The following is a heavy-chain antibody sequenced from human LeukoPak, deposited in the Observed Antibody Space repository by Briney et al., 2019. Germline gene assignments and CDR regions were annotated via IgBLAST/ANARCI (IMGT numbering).Heavy chain of an antibody. CDR2: ISSSSRYI. Sequence: GGSLRLSCAASGFTFSSDSMNWVRQAPGKGLEWVSSISSSSRYISYADSVKGRFNISRDNDKNSLYLQMNSLRGEDTAVYYCARDRSSSWYYFDYWGQGTLVNVSS. V-gene: IGHV3-21*01. CDR3: ARDRSSSWYYFDY. CDR1: GFTFSSDS. J-gene: IGHJ4*02. D-gene: IGHD6-13*01.